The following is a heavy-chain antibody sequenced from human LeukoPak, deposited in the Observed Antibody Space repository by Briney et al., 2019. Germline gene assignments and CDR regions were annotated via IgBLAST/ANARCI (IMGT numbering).Heavy chain of an antibody. CDR1: GYTFTNYG. D-gene: IGHD3-22*01. Sequence: ASVKVSCKAPGYTFTNYGISWVRQAPGQGLEWMGWISAYNGNTNYAQKLQGRVTMTTDTSTSTAYMELRSLRSDDTAVYYCARSTKGRYYDSSGYYPLGGYWGQGTLVTVSS. V-gene: IGHV1-18*01. CDR2: ISAYNGNT. J-gene: IGHJ4*02. CDR3: ARSTKGRYYDSSGYYPLGGY.